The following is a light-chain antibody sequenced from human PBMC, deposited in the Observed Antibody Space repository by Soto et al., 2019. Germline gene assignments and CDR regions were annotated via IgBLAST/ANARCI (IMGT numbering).Light chain of an antibody. CDR2: EVS. CDR1: SSDVGGYNN. CDR3: SSYPGGNNL. V-gene: IGLV2-8*01. J-gene: IGLJ2*01. Sequence: QSVLTQPPSASGSPGQSVTISCTGTSSDVGGYNNVSWYQQHPGKAPKLMIYEVSKRPSGVPARFSGSKSGNTPSLPVSGLQGYEGGDYHCSSYPGGNNLFRGGTK.